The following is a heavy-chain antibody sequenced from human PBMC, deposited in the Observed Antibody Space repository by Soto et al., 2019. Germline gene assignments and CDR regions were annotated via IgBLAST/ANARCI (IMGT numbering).Heavy chain of an antibody. D-gene: IGHD6-13*01. CDR3: AIAHEQQLVRDAFDI. J-gene: IGHJ3*02. V-gene: IGHV3-23*01. CDR2: ISGSGGST. CDR1: GFTFSSYA. Sequence: GGSLRLSCAASGFTFSSYAMSWVRQAPGKGLEWVSAISGSGGSTYYADSVKGRFTISRDNSKNTLYLQMNSLRAEDTAVYYCAIAHEQQLVRDAFDIWGKETMVTFSS.